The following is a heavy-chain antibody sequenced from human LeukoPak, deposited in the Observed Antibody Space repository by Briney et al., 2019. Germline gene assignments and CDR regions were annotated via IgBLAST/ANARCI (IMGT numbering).Heavy chain of an antibody. V-gene: IGHV3-74*01. J-gene: IGHJ3*02. CDR1: GLTFSSDW. CDR2: INSDASTI. D-gene: IGHD1/OR15-1a*01. CDR3: VKDRSLRTSRLNDAFDI. Sequence: GGSLRLSCAASGLTFSSDWMHWVRQVPGKGLVWVSRINSDASTINYADSVKGRFTISRDNAKNTLYLQMSSLTAEDTAVYYCVKDRSLRTSRLNDAFDIWGQGTMVTVSS.